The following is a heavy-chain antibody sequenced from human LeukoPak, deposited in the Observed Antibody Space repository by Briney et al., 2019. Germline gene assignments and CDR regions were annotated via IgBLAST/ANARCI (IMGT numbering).Heavy chain of an antibody. D-gene: IGHD5-18*01. CDR2: IYYSGST. J-gene: IGHJ4*02. V-gene: IGHV4-39*01. CDR1: GGSISSSSYY. CDR3: ARRGYSYGEQYYFDY. Sequence: KPSETLSLTCTVSGGSISSSSYYWGWIRQPPGKGLEWIGSIYYSGSTHYNPSLKGRVTISVDTSKNQFSLKLSSVTAADTAVYYCARRGYSYGEQYYFDYWGQGTLVTVSS.